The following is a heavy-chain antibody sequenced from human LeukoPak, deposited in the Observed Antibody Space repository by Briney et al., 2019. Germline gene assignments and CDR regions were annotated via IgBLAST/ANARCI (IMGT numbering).Heavy chain of an antibody. Sequence: GGSLRLSCAASGLTFSSYSMNWVRQAPGKGLEWVSSISSSSSYIYYADSVKGRLTISRDNAKNSLYLQMNSLRAEDTAVYYCARGGGYSGYGAYYFDYWGQGTLVTVSS. CDR2: ISSSSSYI. CDR3: ARGGGYSGYGAYYFDY. J-gene: IGHJ4*02. V-gene: IGHV3-21*01. CDR1: GLTFSSYS. D-gene: IGHD5-12*01.